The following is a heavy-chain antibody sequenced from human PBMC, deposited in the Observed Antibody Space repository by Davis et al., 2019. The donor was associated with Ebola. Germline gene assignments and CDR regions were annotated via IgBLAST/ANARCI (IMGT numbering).Heavy chain of an antibody. J-gene: IGHJ4*02. CDR3: ARGKELLWFGELLSPLDY. CDR2: ISSSGEIT. Sequence: GGSLRLSCAASGFTLSSYAMHCVRQAPGKGLEYVLGISSSGEITFYANSVKGRFTISRDNSKNTLYVHLGSLRAEDMAVYYCARGKELLWFGELLSPLDYWGQGTLVTVSS. V-gene: IGHV3-64*01. CDR1: GFTLSSYA. D-gene: IGHD3-10*01.